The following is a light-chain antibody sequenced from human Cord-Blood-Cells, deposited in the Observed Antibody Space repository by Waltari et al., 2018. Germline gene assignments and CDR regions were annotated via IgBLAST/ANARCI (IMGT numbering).Light chain of an antibody. CDR2: AAS. J-gene: IGKJ4*01. CDR3: QQSYSTPLT. V-gene: IGKV1-39*01. Sequence: IQMTQSPSFPSASVGDRVTITCRASQSISSYLNWYQQKPGKAPKLLIYAASSLQSGVPSRFSGSGSGTDFTLTISSLQPEDFATYYCQQSYSTPLTFGGGTKVEIK. CDR1: QSISSY.